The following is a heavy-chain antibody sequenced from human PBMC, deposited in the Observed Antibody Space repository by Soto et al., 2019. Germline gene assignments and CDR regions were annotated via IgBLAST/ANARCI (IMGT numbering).Heavy chain of an antibody. V-gene: IGHV3-23*01. Sequence: GGSLRLSCAASGFTFSSYAMSWVRQAPGKGLEWVSAISGSGGSTYYADSVKGRFTISRDNSKNTLYLQMNSLRAEDTAVYYCASPQNYYDSSGYPYWGQGTLVTVSS. J-gene: IGHJ4*02. CDR3: ASPQNYYDSSGYPY. CDR2: ISGSGGST. CDR1: GFTFSSYA. D-gene: IGHD3-22*01.